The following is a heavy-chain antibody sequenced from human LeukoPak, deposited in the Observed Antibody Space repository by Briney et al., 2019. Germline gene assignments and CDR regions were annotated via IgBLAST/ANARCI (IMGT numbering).Heavy chain of an antibody. J-gene: IGHJ4*02. V-gene: IGHV4-4*07. D-gene: IGHD4-23*01. CDR1: GGSINSYC. Sequence: PSETLSLTCTVSGGSINSYCWSWIRQPAGKGLAWIGRIYSSGSTNYNPSLKSRVSMSVDTSKNQFSLKLSSVTAADTAVYYCARGGKATVVTMWGQGILVTVSS. CDR3: ARGGKATVVTM. CDR2: IYSSGST.